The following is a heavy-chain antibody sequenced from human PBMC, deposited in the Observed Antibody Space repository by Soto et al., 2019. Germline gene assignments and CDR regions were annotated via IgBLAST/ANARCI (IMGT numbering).Heavy chain of an antibody. Sequence: GSLRLSCAASGFTFSSYAMSWVRQAPGKGLEWVSAISGSGGSTYYADSVKGRFTISRDNSKNTLYLQMNSLRAEDTAVYYCAKDSGSTLDSSSYWYFDLWGRGTLVTVSS. J-gene: IGHJ2*01. CDR2: ISGSGGST. V-gene: IGHV3-23*01. CDR1: GFTFSSYA. D-gene: IGHD6-6*01. CDR3: AKDSGSTLDSSSYWYFDL.